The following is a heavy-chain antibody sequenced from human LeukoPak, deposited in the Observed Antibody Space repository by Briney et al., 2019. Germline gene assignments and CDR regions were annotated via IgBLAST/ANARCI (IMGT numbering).Heavy chain of an antibody. Sequence: PGGSLRLSCAASGFTFDDYAMHWVRHAPGKGLEWDSGISWNSGSIGYADSVKGRFTISRDNAKNSLYLQMNSLRAEDMALYYCAKGATRNYYYYYYMDVWGKGTTVTVSS. CDR1: GFTFDDYA. CDR2: ISWNSGSI. CDR3: AKGATRNYYYYYYMDV. V-gene: IGHV3-9*03. D-gene: IGHD5-12*01. J-gene: IGHJ6*03.